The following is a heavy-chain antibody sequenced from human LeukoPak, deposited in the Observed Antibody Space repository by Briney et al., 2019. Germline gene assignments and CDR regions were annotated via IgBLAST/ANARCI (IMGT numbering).Heavy chain of an antibody. Sequence: SETLSLTCAVYGGSFSGYYWSWIRQPPGKGLEWIGEINHSGSTNYNPSLKSRLTISVDTSKNQFSLKLSSVTAADTAVYYCARNETTGLQRTPHYHSYVDVWGKGTTVTVSS. CDR1: GGSFSGYY. J-gene: IGHJ6*03. D-gene: IGHD4-11*01. CDR3: ARNETTGLQRTPHYHSYVDV. CDR2: INHSGST. V-gene: IGHV4-34*01.